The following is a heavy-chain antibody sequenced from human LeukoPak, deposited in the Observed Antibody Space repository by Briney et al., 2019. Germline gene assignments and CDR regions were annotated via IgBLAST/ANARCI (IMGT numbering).Heavy chain of an antibody. D-gene: IGHD5-18*01. J-gene: IGHJ4*02. V-gene: IGHV4-39*01. CDR3: ARKHGISYGSYFDS. CDR2: THYSGIT. CDR1: GGSISSSHYY. Sequence: SETLSLTCTVSGGSISSSHYYWGWIRQPPGKGLEWIGSTHYSGITYCNPSLKSRVTISVDTSKNQLSLTLTSVTAADTAVYFCARKHGISYGSYFDSWGQGTLVTVSS.